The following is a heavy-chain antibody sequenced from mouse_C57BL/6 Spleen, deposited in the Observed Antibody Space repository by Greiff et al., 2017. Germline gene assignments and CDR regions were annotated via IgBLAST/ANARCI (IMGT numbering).Heavy chain of an antibody. CDR1: GYSITSGYY. Sequence: EVKLQESGPGLVKPSQSLSLTCSVTGYSITSGYYWNWIRQFPGNKLEWMGYISYDGSNNYNPSLKNRISITRDTSKNQFFLKLNSVTTEDTATYYCAKEPPGFSYAMDDWGQGTSVTVSS. J-gene: IGHJ4*01. D-gene: IGHD4-1*01. CDR2: ISYDGSN. CDR3: AKEPPGFSYAMDD. V-gene: IGHV3-6*01.